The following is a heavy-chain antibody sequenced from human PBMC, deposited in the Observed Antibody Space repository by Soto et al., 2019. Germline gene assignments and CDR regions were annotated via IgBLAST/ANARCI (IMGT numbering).Heavy chain of an antibody. Sequence: DSVKVSCKVSGYTLTELSMHWVRQAPGKGLEWMGGFDPEDGETIYAQKFQGRVTMTEDTSTDTAYMELSSLRSEDTAVYYCATKIKQYCSGGSCYSGFVYWGQGTLVTVSS. J-gene: IGHJ4*02. CDR2: FDPEDGET. D-gene: IGHD2-15*01. CDR3: ATKIKQYCSGGSCYSGFVY. CDR1: GYTLTELS. V-gene: IGHV1-24*01.